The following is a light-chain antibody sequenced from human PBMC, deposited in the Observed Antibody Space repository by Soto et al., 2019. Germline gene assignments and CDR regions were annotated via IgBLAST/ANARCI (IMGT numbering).Light chain of an antibody. CDR1: QTSRSW. V-gene: IGKV1-5*03. CDR3: QQYDTYSRT. J-gene: IGKJ1*01. Sequence: EIPMTQSPSTRAGSVGTRITTTSRASQTSRSWLAGAQPTPGKAPKLWIDKASNLKRGVPSRVSGSGAGTEFTLTISSLQPDDVATDYCQQYDTYSRTCGQGTKVDIK. CDR2: KAS.